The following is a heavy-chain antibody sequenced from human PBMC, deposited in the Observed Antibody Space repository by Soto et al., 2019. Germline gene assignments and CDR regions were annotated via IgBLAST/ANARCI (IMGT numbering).Heavy chain of an antibody. CDR1: GGSFSGYY. CDR2: INHSGST. J-gene: IGHJ5*02. D-gene: IGHD3-10*01. V-gene: IGHV4-34*01. CDR3: ARDDYYGSGSYSWFDP. Sequence: SETLSLTCAVYGGSFSGYYWSWTRQPPGKGLEWIGEINHSGSTNYNPSLKSRVTISVDTSKNQFSLKLSSVTAADTAVYYCARDDYYGSGSYSWFDPWGQGTLVTVSS.